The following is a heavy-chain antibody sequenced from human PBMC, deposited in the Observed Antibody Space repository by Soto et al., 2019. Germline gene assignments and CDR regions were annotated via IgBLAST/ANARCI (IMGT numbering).Heavy chain of an antibody. CDR1: GFTFSSYA. Sequence: GGSLRLSCAASGFTFSSYAMSWVRQAPGKGLEWVSAISGSGGSTYYADSVKGRFTISRDNSKNTLYLQMNSLRAEDTAVYYCAKDLPLWFGELEIFDYWGQGTLVTVSS. CDR3: AKDLPLWFGELEIFDY. V-gene: IGHV3-23*01. CDR2: ISGSGGST. D-gene: IGHD3-10*01. J-gene: IGHJ4*02.